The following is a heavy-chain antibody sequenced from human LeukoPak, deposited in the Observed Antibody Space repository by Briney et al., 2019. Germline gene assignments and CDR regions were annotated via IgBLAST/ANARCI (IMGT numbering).Heavy chain of an antibody. V-gene: IGHV3-21*01. CDR3: ARSTTDFWSGDFDP. CDR1: GFTFSSYS. CDR2: ISSSSSYI. J-gene: IGHJ5*02. D-gene: IGHD3-3*01. Sequence: PGGSLRLSCAASGFTFSSYSMNWVRQAPGKGLEWVSSISSSSSYIYYADSVKCRFTISRDNAKNSLYLQMNSLRAEDTAVYYCARSTTDFWSGDFDPWGQGTLVTVSS.